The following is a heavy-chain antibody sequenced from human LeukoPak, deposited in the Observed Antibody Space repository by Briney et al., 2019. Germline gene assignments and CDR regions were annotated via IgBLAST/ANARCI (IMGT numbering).Heavy chain of an antibody. CDR2: IKQDGSEK. V-gene: IGHV3-7*03. CDR1: GFTFSSYW. D-gene: IGHD3-10*01. J-gene: IGHJ5*02. CDR3: ARDLGGGSGSYYPFDP. Sequence: GGSLRLSCAASGFTFSSYWMSWVRQAPGKGLEWVANIKQDGSEKYYVDSVKGRFTISRDNAKNSLYLQMNSLRAEGTAVYYCARDLGGGSGSYYPFDPWGQGTLVTVSS.